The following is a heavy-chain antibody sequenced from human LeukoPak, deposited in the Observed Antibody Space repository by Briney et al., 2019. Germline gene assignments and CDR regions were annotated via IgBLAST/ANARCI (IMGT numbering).Heavy chain of an antibody. CDR1: GVTFSGYW. CDR2: IKSDGSST. D-gene: IGHD1/OR15-1a*01. CDR3: AKDSPSRTATTEVPVDY. V-gene: IGHV3-74*01. Sequence: GGSLRLSCAVSGVTFSGYWMHWVRQGPGKGLVWVSHIKSDGSSTSYADSVKGRFTISRDNAKNTLYLQMNSLRAEDTAVYYCAKDSPSRTATTEVPVDYWGQGTLVTVSS. J-gene: IGHJ4*02.